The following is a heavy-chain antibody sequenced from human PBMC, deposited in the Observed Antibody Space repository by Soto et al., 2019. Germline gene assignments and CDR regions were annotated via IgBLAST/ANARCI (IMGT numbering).Heavy chain of an antibody. CDR1: GFTFSSYG. CDR2: ISYDGSNK. Sequence: QVQLVESGGGVVQPGRSLRLSCAASGFTFSSYGMHWVRQAPGKGLEWVSVISYDGSNKYYADSVKGRFTNSRDNSKNTLYLQMNSLRAEDTAVYYCAKDRMAVVTAIPGDLVDYWGQGTLVTVSS. V-gene: IGHV3-30*18. J-gene: IGHJ4*02. CDR3: AKDRMAVVTAIPGDLVDY. D-gene: IGHD2-21*02.